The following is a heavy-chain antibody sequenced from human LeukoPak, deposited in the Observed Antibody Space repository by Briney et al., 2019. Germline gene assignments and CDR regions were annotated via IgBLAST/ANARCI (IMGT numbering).Heavy chain of an antibody. D-gene: IGHD3-3*01. Sequence: ASVKVSCKATNHTCSTYGISWVRQAPGQGLEWMGWISAHSGNTIYAEKFQGRVTITTDESTSTAYMELSSLRSEDTAVYYCAREWFFWSGYYKSTGAFDIWGQGTMVTVSS. CDR1: NHTCSTYG. CDR3: AREWFFWSGYYKSTGAFDI. J-gene: IGHJ3*02. CDR2: ISAHSGNT. V-gene: IGHV1-18*01.